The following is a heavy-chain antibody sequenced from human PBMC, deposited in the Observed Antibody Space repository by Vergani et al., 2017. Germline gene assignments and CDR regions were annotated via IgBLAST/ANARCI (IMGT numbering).Heavy chain of an antibody. CDR3: ARVVMYCWFDP. CDR2: ISESGST. V-gene: IGHV4-34*01. CDR1: GGPLSGYY. J-gene: IGHJ5*02. D-gene: IGHD2-15*01. Sequence: QVQLQQWGAGLLKPSETLSLTCAVYGGPLSGYYWSWIRQPPGKELEWIGEISESGSTNYNPSLKIRVTISIDTSKSHFSLKLSSVTAADTAVYYCARVVMYCWFDPWGQGTLVTVSS.